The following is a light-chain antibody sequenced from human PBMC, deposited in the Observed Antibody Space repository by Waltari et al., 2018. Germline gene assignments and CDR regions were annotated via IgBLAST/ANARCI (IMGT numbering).Light chain of an antibody. V-gene: IGKV3-15*01. J-gene: IGKJ4*01. CDR3: QQYNNWPLT. CDR1: RSVNRN. CDR2: GAS. Sequence: EVVLTQSPDTLSVSPGERATLSCRTRRSVNRNLAWYQHKPGQAPRILMYGASTRPTGIPARFSGSESGTEFTLSITSLQSEDFAFYCCQQYNNWPLTFGGGTKVEI.